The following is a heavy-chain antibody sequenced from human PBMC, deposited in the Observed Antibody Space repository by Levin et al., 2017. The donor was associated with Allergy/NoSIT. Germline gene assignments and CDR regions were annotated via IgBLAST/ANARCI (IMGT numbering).Heavy chain of an antibody. J-gene: IGHJ4*02. CDR3: ARGPDN. CDR1: GFSFSIYT. Sequence: GGSLRLSCAASGFSFSIYTMNWVRQAPGKGLEWLSFISTNSAYIFYADSVRGRSTISRDNAKGSLSLHMDNLRDDDTAVYYCARGPDNWGQGTPVAVS. CDR2: ISTNSAYI. V-gene: IGHV3-21*01.